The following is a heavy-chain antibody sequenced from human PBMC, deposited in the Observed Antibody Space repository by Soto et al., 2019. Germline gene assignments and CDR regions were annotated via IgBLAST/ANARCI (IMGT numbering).Heavy chain of an antibody. CDR3: VKSFGKTYYDFWSGYLDGMDV. J-gene: IGHJ6*02. V-gene: IGHV3-64D*06. CDR2: ISSNRSST. Sequence: PGGSLRLSCAASGFTFSSYSMNWVRQAPGKGLEYVSYISSNRSSTYYADTVKGRFTISRDNSKNTLYLQMNSLRAEDTAVYYCVKSFGKTYYDFWSGYLDGMDVWGQGTTVTVSS. CDR1: GFTFSSYS. D-gene: IGHD3-3*01.